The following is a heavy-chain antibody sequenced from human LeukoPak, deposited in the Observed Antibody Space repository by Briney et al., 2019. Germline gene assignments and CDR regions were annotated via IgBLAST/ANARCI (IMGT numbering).Heavy chain of an antibody. CDR3: AKDGLYYDGSEHVYYFDS. CDR2: IIYSGGAT. D-gene: IGHD3-22*01. CDR1: GFTFSRSA. V-gene: IGHV3-23*01. Sequence: GGSLRLSCAASGFTFSRSAMTWVRQGPGTGLELVASIIYSGGATYYADSVKGRFTISRDNSKNTLYLQMNSLRAEDTALYYCAKDGLYYDGSEHVYYFDSWGQGTLVTVSS. J-gene: IGHJ4*02.